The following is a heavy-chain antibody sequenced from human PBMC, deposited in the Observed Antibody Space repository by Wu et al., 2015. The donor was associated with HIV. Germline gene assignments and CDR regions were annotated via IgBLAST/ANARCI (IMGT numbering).Heavy chain of an antibody. CDR1: GGSISSYF. CDR3: ARDSTSVAFDV. D-gene: IGHD2-2*01. J-gene: IGHJ3*01. CDR2: ISDSGTT. V-gene: IGHV4-59*01. Sequence: QVQLQESGPGLVKPSETLSLTCTASGGSISSYFWSWIRQPPGKGLEWIGYISDSGTTNYNPSLKSRITISLDTSKNQFSLKLSSVTAADTAVYYCARDSTSVAFDVWGQGTMVTVSS.